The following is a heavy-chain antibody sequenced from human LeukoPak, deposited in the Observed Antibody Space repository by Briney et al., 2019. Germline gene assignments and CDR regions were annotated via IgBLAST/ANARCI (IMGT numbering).Heavy chain of an antibody. J-gene: IGHJ4*02. CDR1: GGTFISYA. CDR2: IIPIFGTA. CDR3: ARSRTTVTYYFGY. D-gene: IGHD4-17*01. Sequence: SVKVSCKASGGTFISYAISWVRQAPGQGLEWMGGIIPIFGTANYAQKFQGRVTITADESTSTAYMELSSLRSEDTAVYYCARSRTTVTYYFGYWGQGTLVTVSS. V-gene: IGHV1-69*01.